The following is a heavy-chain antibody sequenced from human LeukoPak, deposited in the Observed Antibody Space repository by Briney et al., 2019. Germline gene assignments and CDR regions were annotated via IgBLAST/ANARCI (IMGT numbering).Heavy chain of an antibody. Sequence: GGSLRLSCAASGFTFSDVWMSWVRQAPGKGLEWVGRITTTAHGATTEYAAPVEGRFTISRDDSKNTVYLQMNSLKTEDTAVYYCSEGLAYWGQGTLVTVSS. CDR1: GFTFSDVW. CDR3: SEGLAY. CDR2: ITTTAHGATT. J-gene: IGHJ4*02. V-gene: IGHV3-15*01.